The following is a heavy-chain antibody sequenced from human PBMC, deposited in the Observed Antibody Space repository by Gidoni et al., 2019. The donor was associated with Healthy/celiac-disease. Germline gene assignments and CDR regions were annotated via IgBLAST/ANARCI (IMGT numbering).Heavy chain of an antibody. D-gene: IGHD2-2*01. CDR2: ISWNSGSI. Sequence: EVQLVESGGGLVQPGRSLRLSCAASGFTFDDYAMHWVRQAPGKGLEWVSGISWNSGSIGYADSVKGRFTISRDNAKNSLYLQMNSLRAEDTALYYCAKGGHQFGFDPWGQGTLVTVSS. J-gene: IGHJ5*02. CDR1: GFTFDDYA. CDR3: AKGGHQFGFDP. V-gene: IGHV3-9*01.